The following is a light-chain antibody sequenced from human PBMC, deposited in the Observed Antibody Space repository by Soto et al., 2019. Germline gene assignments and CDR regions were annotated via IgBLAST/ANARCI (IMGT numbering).Light chain of an antibody. CDR3: SSFTSSSTPVV. Sequence: QSVLTQPASVSGSPGQSITISCTGTSSDIGTYNYVSWYQQHPGKAPKLTIYDVSDRPSGVSYRFSGSKSGNTASLTISGLQAEDEADYYCSSFTSSSTPVVFGTGTKVTVL. J-gene: IGLJ1*01. V-gene: IGLV2-14*03. CDR1: SSDIGTYNY. CDR2: DVS.